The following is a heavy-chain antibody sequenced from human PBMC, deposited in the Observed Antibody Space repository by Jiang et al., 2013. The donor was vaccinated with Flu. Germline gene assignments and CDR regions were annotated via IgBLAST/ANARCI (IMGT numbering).Heavy chain of an antibody. V-gene: IGHV3-74*01. D-gene: IGHD4-17*01. CDR2: INSDGSDT. J-gene: IGHJ3*02. CDR3: ARESTSVTKFGFDI. Sequence: GLVWVSRINSDGSDTTYADSVKGRFTISRDNADNTLYLQVSSLRAEDTAVYFCARESTSVTKFGFDIWGQGTMVTVSS.